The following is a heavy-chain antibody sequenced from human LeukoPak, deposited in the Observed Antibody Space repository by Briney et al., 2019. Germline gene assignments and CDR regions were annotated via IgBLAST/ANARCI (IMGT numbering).Heavy chain of an antibody. CDR1: GFTFNDYA. V-gene: IGHV3-9*01. J-gene: IGHJ6*02. CDR2: ISWNSGSI. D-gene: IGHD2-2*01. CDR3: AKDMAASRGYYGLDV. Sequence: PGGSLRLSCAASGFTFNDYAMHWVRQAPGMGPEWVSGISWNSGSIAYADSVKGRFTISRDNARNSLYLQMNSLRAEDTALYYCAKDMAASRGYYGLDVWGQGTTVTVSS.